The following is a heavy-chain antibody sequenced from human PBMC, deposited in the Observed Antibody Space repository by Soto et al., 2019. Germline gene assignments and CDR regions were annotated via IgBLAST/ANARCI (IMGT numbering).Heavy chain of an antibody. CDR2: ISYDGSNK. D-gene: IGHD4-17*01. Sequence: SLRLSCAASGFTFSSYGMHWVRQAPGKGLEWVAVISYDGSNKYYADSVKGRFTISRDNSKNTLYLQMNSLRAEDTAVYYCAKDGWGGDYRLHGYYGMDVWGQGTTVTVSS. V-gene: IGHV3-30*18. J-gene: IGHJ6*02. CDR3: AKDGWGGDYRLHGYYGMDV. CDR1: GFTFSSYG.